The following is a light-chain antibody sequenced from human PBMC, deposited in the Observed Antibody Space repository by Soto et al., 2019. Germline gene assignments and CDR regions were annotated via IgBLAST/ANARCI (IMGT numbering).Light chain of an antibody. J-gene: IGLJ1*01. CDR3: TSFKTSSTFV. CDR2: DVS. CDR1: SSDVGRYNY. Sequence: SVLAQPASVSGSPGQSITISCTGTSSDVGRYNYVSWFQQHPGKAPKLLIYDVSNWPSGVSDRFSGSKSGNTASLTISGLQAEDEADYYCTSFKTSSTFVFGTGTKATVL. V-gene: IGLV2-14*01.